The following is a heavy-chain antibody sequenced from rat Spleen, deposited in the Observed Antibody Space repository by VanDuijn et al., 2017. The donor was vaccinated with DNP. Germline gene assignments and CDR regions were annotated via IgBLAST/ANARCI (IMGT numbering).Heavy chain of an antibody. CDR1: GYSITGDY. V-gene: IGHV3-1*01. J-gene: IGHJ2*01. D-gene: IGHD1-11*01. Sequence: EVQLQESGPGLVKPSQSLSLTCSVTGYSITGDYWGWIRKFPGNKMEWIGHISYSGRTTYNPSLKSRISITRDTSKNQFFLQLNSVSTADTATYYCARWRIGPHYFDYWGQGVMATVSS. CDR3: ARWRIGPHYFDY. CDR2: ISYSGRT.